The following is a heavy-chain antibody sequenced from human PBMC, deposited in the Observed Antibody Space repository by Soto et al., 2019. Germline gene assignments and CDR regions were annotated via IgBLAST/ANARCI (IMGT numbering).Heavy chain of an antibody. Sequence: KLSETLSLTCAVYGGSFSGYYWSWIRQPPGKGLEWIGEINHSGSTNYNPSLKSRVTISVDTSKNQFSLKLSSVTAADTAVYYCARLASTTPLYYYYYYMDVWGKGTTVTVSS. CDR3: ARLASTTPLYYYYYYMDV. J-gene: IGHJ6*03. V-gene: IGHV4-34*01. D-gene: IGHD5-12*01. CDR1: GGSFSGYY. CDR2: INHSGST.